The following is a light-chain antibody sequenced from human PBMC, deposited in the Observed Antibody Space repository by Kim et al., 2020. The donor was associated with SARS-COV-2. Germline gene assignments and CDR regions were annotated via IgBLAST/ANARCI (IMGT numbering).Light chain of an antibody. CDR3: QVWDSSSVV. Sequence: VAPGKTARITCGGNNIGSKSGHWYQQKPGQAPVLVIYYDSDRPSGIPERFSGSNSGNTATLTISRVEAGDEADYYCQVWDSSSVVFGTGTKVTVL. J-gene: IGLJ1*01. CDR2: YDS. CDR1: NIGSKS. V-gene: IGLV3-21*04.